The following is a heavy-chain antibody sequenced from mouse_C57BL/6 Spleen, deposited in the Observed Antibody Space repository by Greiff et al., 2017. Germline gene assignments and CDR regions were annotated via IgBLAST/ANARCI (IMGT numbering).Heavy chain of an antibody. CDR3: ARYYGSSYVRYFDV. CDR1: GYTFTSYW. J-gene: IGHJ1*03. D-gene: IGHD1-1*01. Sequence: LQQPGTELVKPGASVKLSCKASGYTFTSYWMHWVKQRPGQGLEWIGNINPSNGGTNYNEKFKSKATLTVDKSSSTAYMQLSSLTSEDSAVYYCARYYGSSYVRYFDVWGTGTTVTVSS. CDR2: INPSNGGT. V-gene: IGHV1-53*01.